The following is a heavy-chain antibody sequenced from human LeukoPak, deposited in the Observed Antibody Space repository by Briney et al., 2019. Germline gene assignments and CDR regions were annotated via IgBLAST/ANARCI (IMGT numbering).Heavy chain of an antibody. CDR1: GFTFIKYW. CDR2: INTDGTVT. D-gene: IGHD6-19*01. J-gene: IGHJ1*01. CDR3: ATEQWLAPPPDS. Sequence: GGSLRLSCAASGFTFIKYWMLWVRQAPGKGMESVSRINTDGTVTTYADSVKGRFTVSRDNADNTMFLQMNSVRDEDTAVYYCATEQWLAPPPDSWGQGTPVTVSS. V-gene: IGHV3-74*01.